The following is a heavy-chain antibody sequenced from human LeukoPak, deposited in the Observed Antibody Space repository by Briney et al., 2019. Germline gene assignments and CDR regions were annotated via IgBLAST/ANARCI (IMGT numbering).Heavy chain of an antibody. CDR3: ARILEGYHYYMDV. Sequence: PGGSLRLSCAASGFTFSSYSMNWIRQAPGKGLQWVSYIGTGATITYYADSVKGRFTISRDNAKNSLYLQMNSLRVEDTAVYYCARILEGYHYYMDVWGKGTTVTVSS. D-gene: IGHD6-13*01. J-gene: IGHJ6*03. CDR2: IGTGATIT. V-gene: IGHV3-48*04. CDR1: GFTFSSYS.